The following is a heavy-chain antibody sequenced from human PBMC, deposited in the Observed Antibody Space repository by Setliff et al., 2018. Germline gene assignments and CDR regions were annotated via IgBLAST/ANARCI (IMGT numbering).Heavy chain of an antibody. CDR1: GDSISSFSYY. Sequence: SETLSLTCTVPGDSISSFSYYWGWIRQPPGKGLEWIGTIYDSGKTYYNPSLKSRVSISVDTSKNQFSLKLNSVTAADTATYYCARHHGIVGYYGSRTYHYFDPWGRGTLVTVSS. J-gene: IGHJ5*02. D-gene: IGHD3-10*01. CDR2: IYDSGKT. CDR3: ARHHGIVGYYGSRTYHYFDP. V-gene: IGHV4-39*01.